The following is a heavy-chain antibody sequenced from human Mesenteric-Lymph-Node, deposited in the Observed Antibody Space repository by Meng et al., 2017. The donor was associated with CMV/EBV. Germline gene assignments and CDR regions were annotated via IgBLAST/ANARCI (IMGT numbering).Heavy chain of an antibody. V-gene: IGHV3-9*01. J-gene: IGHJ3*02. D-gene: IGHD2-2*01. CDR3: ARRNCSSSRCNAVDI. CDR2: IGWDSITR. CDR1: GFTFDDYA. Sequence: SLKISCAASGFTFDDYAMHWLRQTPGKGLEWVSGIGWDSITRVYADSVKGRFTISRDNAKNSLYLQMNSLRPEDTALYYCARRNCSSSRCNAVDIWGQGTMVTVSS.